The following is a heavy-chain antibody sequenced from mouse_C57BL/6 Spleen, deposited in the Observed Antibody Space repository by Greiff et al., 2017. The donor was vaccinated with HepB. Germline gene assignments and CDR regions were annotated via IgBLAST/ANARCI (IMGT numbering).Heavy chain of an antibody. J-gene: IGHJ1*03. Sequence: DVKLVESGAELVKPGASVKLSCTASGFNIKDYYMHWVKQRTEQGLEWIGRIDPEDGETKYAPKFQGKATITADTSSNTAYLQLSSLTSEDTAVYYCAFRGSSPLWYFDVWGTGTTVTVSS. CDR3: AFRGSSPLWYFDV. D-gene: IGHD1-1*01. CDR2: IDPEDGET. CDR1: GFNIKDYY. V-gene: IGHV14-2*01.